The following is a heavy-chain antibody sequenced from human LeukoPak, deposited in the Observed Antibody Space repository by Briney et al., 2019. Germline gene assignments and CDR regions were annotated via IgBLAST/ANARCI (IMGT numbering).Heavy chain of an antibody. D-gene: IGHD6-13*01. Sequence: SETLSLTCNVSGDSISSSSFHWGWVRQPPGKGLDWIASIYSSGSSYYNPSLKSRLTMSVDTSKNQFSLKLRSVTAADTAVYFCGRNQTSTWYGDGWFDPWGQGTLVTVSS. CDR3: GRNQTSTWYGDGWFDP. CDR1: GDSISSSSFH. J-gene: IGHJ5*02. V-gene: IGHV4-39*01. CDR2: IYSSGSS.